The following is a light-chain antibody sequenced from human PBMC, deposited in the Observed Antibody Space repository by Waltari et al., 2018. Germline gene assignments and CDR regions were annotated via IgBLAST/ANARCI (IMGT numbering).Light chain of an antibody. CDR3: QHDVSLPVT. CDR2: GAS. V-gene: IGKV3-20*01. Sequence: EIVLTQSPGTLSLSPGERATLSCRASHSVSRALAWYQQNPGQAPRLLIYGASNRATGIPDRFSGSGSGTDFRLIISRLEPEDVAVYYCQHDVSLPVTFGQGTKVEIK. J-gene: IGKJ1*01. CDR1: HSVSRA.